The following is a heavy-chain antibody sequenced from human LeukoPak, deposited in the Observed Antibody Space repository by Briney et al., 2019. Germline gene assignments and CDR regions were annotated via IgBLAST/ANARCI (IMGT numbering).Heavy chain of an antibody. Sequence: SETLSLTCTVSGGSISSGSYYWSWIRQPAGKGLEWIGRIYTSGSTNYNPSLKSRVTISVDTSKNQFSLKLSSVTAADTAVYYCARGRDWFDPWGQGTLVTVSS. CDR3: ARGRDWFDP. V-gene: IGHV4-61*02. CDR2: IYTSGST. J-gene: IGHJ5*02. CDR1: GGSISSGSYY.